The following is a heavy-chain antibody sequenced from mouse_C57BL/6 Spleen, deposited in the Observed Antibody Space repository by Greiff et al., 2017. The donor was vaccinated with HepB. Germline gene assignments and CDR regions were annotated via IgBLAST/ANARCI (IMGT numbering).Heavy chain of an antibody. V-gene: IGHV1-80*01. CDR1: GYAFISYW. D-gene: IGHD1-1*01. CDR3: ARRGTTVVYWYFDV. Sequence: VQLQQSGAELVKPGASVKISCKASGYAFISYWMNWVKQRPGKGLEWIGQIYPGDGDTNYNGKFKGKATLTADKSSSTAYMQLSSLTSEDSAVYFCARRGTTVVYWYFDVWGTGTTVTVSS. J-gene: IGHJ1*03. CDR2: IYPGDGDT.